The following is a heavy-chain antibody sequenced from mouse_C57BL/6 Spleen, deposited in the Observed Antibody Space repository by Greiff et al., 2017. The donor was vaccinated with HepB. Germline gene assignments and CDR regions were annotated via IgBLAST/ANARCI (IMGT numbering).Heavy chain of an antibody. CDR1: GYSITSGYY. J-gene: IGHJ4*01. CDR3: AKGMDDYLLAMDY. D-gene: IGHD2-4*01. CDR2: ISYDGSN. V-gene: IGHV3-6*01. Sequence: DVKLQESGPGLVKPSQSLSLTCSVTGYSITSGYYWNWIRQFPGNKLEWMGYISYDGSNNYNPSLKNRISITRDTSKNQFFLKLNSVTTEDTATYYCAKGMDDYLLAMDYWGQGTSVTVSS.